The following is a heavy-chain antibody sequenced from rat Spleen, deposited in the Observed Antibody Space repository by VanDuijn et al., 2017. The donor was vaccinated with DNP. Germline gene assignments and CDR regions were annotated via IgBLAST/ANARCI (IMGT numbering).Heavy chain of an antibody. Sequence: EVQLVESGGDLVQPGRSLKLSCIVSGFTFNKYWMTWIRQVPGKGLEWVASITSSGGSTYYADSVKGRFTISRDNAKSTLHLQMNSLRSEDMATYYCVRWNSGHFDYWGQGVMVTVSS. J-gene: IGHJ2*01. CDR1: GFTFNKYW. V-gene: IGHV5-31*01. D-gene: IGHD4-3*01. CDR3: VRWNSGHFDY. CDR2: ITSSGGST.